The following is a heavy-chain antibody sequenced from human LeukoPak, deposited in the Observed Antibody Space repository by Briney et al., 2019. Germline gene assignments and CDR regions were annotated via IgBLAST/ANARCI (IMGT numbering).Heavy chain of an antibody. CDR2: ILPDGSQK. CDR1: DFTFNFYW. Sequence: GGSLRLSCVASDFTFNFYWMTWVRQAPGKGLEWLANILPDGSQKYYVDSVKGRFTISRGNPKNSLYLQINSLRADDTAVYYCGRLAHNAWYAIDFWGQGTLVTVSS. CDR3: GRLAHNAWYAIDF. J-gene: IGHJ4*02. D-gene: IGHD2-2*01. V-gene: IGHV3-7*01.